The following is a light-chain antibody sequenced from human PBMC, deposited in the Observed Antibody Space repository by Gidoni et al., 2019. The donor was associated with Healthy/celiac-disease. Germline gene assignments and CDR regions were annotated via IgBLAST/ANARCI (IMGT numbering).Light chain of an antibody. Sequence: DIQMTQSPSTLSASVGDRVTITCRASQSISSWLAWYQQKPGKAPKLLIYKASGLESGVPSRFSGSGSGTKFTLTISSLQPDDFAAYYCQQYNSYPCTFGQGTKVEIK. CDR1: QSISSW. J-gene: IGKJ1*01. V-gene: IGKV1-5*03. CDR3: QQYNSYPCT. CDR2: KAS.